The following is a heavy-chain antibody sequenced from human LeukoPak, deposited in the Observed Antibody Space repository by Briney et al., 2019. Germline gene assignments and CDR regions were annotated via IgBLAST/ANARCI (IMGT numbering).Heavy chain of an antibody. CDR3: ARMTTYYYDSSGYLAY. Sequence: SETLSLTCAVYGGSFSGYYWSWIRQPPGKGLEWIGEINRSGSTNYNPSLKSRVTISVDTSKNQFSLKLSSVTAADTAVYYCARMTTYYYDSSGYLAYWGQGTLVTVSS. CDR2: INRSGST. J-gene: IGHJ4*02. V-gene: IGHV4-34*01. D-gene: IGHD3-22*01. CDR1: GGSFSGYY.